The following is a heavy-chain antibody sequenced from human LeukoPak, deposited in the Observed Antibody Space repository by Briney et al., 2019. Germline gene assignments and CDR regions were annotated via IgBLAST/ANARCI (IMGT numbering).Heavy chain of an antibody. CDR3: ASLATYDFWSGYHFDY. CDR2: IYYTGST. CDR1: GASISSSSYY. Sequence: SETLSLTCTVSGASISSSSYYWGWIRQPPGKGLEWIGSIYYTGSTNYNPSLRSRVTISVDTSKNQLSLRLSSVTAADTAVYYCASLATYDFWSGYHFDYWGQGTLVTVSS. D-gene: IGHD3-3*01. J-gene: IGHJ4*02. V-gene: IGHV4-39*01.